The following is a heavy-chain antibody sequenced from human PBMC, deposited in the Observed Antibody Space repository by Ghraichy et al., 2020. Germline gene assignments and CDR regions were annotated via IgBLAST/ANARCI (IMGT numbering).Heavy chain of an antibody. CDR2: IYYSGST. Sequence: SQTLSLTCTVSGGSISSSSYYWGWIRQPPGKGLEWIGSIYYSGSTYYNPSLKSRVTISVDTSKNQFSLKLSSVTAADTAVYYCARREGWLRYDYYVFDYWGQGTLVTVSS. V-gene: IGHV4-39*01. D-gene: IGHD5-12*01. J-gene: IGHJ4*02. CDR3: ARREGWLRYDYYVFDY. CDR1: GGSISSSSYY.